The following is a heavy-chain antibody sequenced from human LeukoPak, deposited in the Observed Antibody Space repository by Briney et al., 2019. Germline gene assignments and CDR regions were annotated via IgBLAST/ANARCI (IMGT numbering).Heavy chain of an antibody. CDR2: IYYSGST. D-gene: IGHD4-11*01. CDR1: GGSINSYY. J-gene: IGHJ6*02. Sequence: SETLSLTCTVSGGSINSYYWSWIRQPPGKGLEWIAYIYYSGSTNYNPSLKSRVTISVDTSKNQFSLKLSSVTAADSAVYFCARNNYVTHFYGLDVWGQGTTVTVSS. CDR3: ARNNYVTHFYGLDV. V-gene: IGHV4-59*01.